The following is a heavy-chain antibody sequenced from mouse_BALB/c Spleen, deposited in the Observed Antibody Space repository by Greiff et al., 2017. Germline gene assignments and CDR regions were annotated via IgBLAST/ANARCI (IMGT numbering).Heavy chain of an antibody. CDR1: GFTFSSYA. D-gene: IGHD1-1*01. Sequence: DVMLVESGGGLVKPGGSLKLSCAASGFTFSSYAMSWVRQTPEKRLEWVASISSGGSTYYPDSVKGRFTISRDNARNILYLQMSSLRSEDTAMYYCARGRYYGLDYWGQGTTLTVSS. V-gene: IGHV5-6-5*01. J-gene: IGHJ2*01. CDR3: ARGRYYGLDY. CDR2: ISSGGST.